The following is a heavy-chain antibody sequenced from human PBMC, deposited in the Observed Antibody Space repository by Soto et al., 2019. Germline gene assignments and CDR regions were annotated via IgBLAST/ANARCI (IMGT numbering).Heavy chain of an antibody. J-gene: IGHJ4*02. D-gene: IGHD3-10*01. V-gene: IGHV1-3*05. CDR3: ARAIGMVALDY. CDR2: INAGDGYT. Sequence: QVQFVQSGAEEREPGASVKVTCKTCGYTFTSHHIHWVRQAPGQWLEWMGLINAGDGYTQYSRTFQDRVTFSRDTSAGTAYMEFSGLTYEDTAVYYCARAIGMVALDYWGQGTLVTVSS. CDR1: GYTFTSHH.